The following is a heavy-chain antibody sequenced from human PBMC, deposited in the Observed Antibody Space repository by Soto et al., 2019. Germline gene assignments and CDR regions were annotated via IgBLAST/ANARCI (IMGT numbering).Heavy chain of an antibody. J-gene: IGHJ6*02. CDR3: ALGGGPRNYYYGMDG. Sequence: EVQLVESGGGLVQRGGSLRRSCAASGLTFSSYSMNWVRQAPGKGLEWVSYISSSSSTIYYADSVKGRFTISRDHAKNSLYLPMNSLRAEETAVYYRALGGGPRNYYYGMDGWGQGTTVSVSS. CDR1: GLTFSSYS. V-gene: IGHV3-48*01. CDR2: ISSSSSTI.